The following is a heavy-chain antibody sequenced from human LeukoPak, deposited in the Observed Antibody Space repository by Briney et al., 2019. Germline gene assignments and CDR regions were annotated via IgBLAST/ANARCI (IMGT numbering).Heavy chain of an antibody. CDR1: GYTFTSYG. Sequence: ASVKVSCKASGYTFTSYGISWVRQAPGQGLEWMGWISAYNGNTNYAQKLQGRVTMTTDTSTSTAYMELRSLRSDDTAVYYCARHYEFFGSNWFDPWGQGTLVTVSS. CDR2: ISAYNGNT. J-gene: IGHJ5*02. D-gene: IGHD3-22*01. CDR3: ARHYEFFGSNWFDP. V-gene: IGHV1-18*01.